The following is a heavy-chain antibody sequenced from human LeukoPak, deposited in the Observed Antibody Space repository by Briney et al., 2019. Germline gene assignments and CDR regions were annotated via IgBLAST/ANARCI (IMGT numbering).Heavy chain of an antibody. D-gene: IGHD6-13*01. CDR2: ISSNSRYI. J-gene: IGHJ4*02. Sequence: GGSLRLSCAASGFTFSTYSMNWVRQAPGKGLEWVSSISSNSRYIFYADSMRGRFTISRDNAKNSLYLQMNSLKPEDTAVYYCARVAEAAAFDSWGQGTLVTVSS. V-gene: IGHV3-21*06. CDR1: GFTFSTYS. CDR3: ARVAEAAAFDS.